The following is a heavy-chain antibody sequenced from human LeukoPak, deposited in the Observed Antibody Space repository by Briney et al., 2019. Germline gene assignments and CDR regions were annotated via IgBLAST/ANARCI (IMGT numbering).Heavy chain of an antibody. D-gene: IGHD6-19*01. CDR1: GFTFTYAW. CDR2: IKSKTDGGKT. J-gene: IGHJ5*02. V-gene: IGHV3-15*01. Sequence: GGSLRLSCVASGFTFTYAWTSWVRQAPGKGLEWVGRIKSKTDGGKTDYAAPVKGRFTISRDDAKNTPYLQMNSLKTEDTAVYYCTTDRTVAANWFDPWGQGTLVTVSS. CDR3: TTDRTVAANWFDP.